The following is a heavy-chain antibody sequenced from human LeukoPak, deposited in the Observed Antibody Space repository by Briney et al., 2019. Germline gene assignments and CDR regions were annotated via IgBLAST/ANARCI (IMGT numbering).Heavy chain of an antibody. CDR1: GGSISPSIHY. V-gene: IGHV4-39*01. J-gene: IGHJ4*02. Sequence: SETLSLTCTVSGGSISPSIHYWDWIRQPPGKGLEWIGSIYYSGSTYYNPSLKSRVTISVDTSKNQFSLKLSSVTAADTAVYYCARRFDYWGQGTLVTVSS. CDR3: ARRFDY. CDR2: IYYSGST.